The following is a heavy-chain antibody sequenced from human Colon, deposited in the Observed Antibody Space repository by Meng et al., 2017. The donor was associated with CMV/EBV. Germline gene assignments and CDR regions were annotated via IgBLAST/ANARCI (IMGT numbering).Heavy chain of an antibody. V-gene: IGHV1-8*01. Sequence: ASVKVSCKASGYTFTSYDINWVRQATGQGLEWMGWMNPNSGNTGYAQKFQGRVTMTRNTSISTAYMELSSLRSEDTAVYYCARKYCSSSSCKGGHGMDVWGQETTVTVSS. CDR3: ARKYCSSSSCKGGHGMDV. J-gene: IGHJ6*02. CDR1: GYTFTSYD. D-gene: IGHD2-2*01. CDR2: MNPNSGNT.